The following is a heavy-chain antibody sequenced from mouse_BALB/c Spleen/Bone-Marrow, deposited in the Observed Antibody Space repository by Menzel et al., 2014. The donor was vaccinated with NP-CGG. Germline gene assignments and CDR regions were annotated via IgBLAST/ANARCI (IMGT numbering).Heavy chain of an antibody. V-gene: IGHV1-54*01. J-gene: IGHJ4*01. CDR1: GYAFTNYL. D-gene: IGHD4-1*01. CDR3: ARCLTGTSAMDY. Sequence: QVQLQQPGAELVRPGTSVKVSCKASGYAFTNYLIEWVKQRPGQGLEWIGVINPGSGGTNYNEKFKAKATLTADKSSSTACMRLSSLTSDDSAVYFCARCLTGTSAMDYWGQGTSVTVSS. CDR2: INPGSGGT.